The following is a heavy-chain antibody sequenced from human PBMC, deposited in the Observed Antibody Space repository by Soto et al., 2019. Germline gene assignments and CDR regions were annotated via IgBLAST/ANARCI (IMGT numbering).Heavy chain of an antibody. CDR1: GYTFTSYG. J-gene: IGHJ4*02. CDR3: ARDWFGIDY. Sequence: QVQLVQSGAEVKKPGASVKVSCKASGYTFTSYGISWVRQAPGQGLEWMGWINPYNGNTNYAQQLQGRVTMTTDTSTNTAYMELRSLSSDDTAVYYCARDWFGIDYWGQGTLVTVSS. D-gene: IGHD3-16*01. V-gene: IGHV1-18*01. CDR2: INPYNGNT.